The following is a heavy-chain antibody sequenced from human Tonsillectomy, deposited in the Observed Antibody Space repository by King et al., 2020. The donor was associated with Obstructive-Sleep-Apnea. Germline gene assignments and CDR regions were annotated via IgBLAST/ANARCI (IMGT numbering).Heavy chain of an antibody. CDR3: ARSSVNYDILDGYSYNWFDP. D-gene: IGHD3-9*01. V-gene: IGHV1-46*01. CDR2: INPSGGAT. J-gene: IGHJ5*02. CDR1: GYTFINYY. Sequence: VQLVESGAEVKKPGASVKVSCKASGYTFINYYMHWVRQAPGQGLEWIGIINPSGGATRYAQRFKDRVTVTSDTSTTTVYMELSSLRSEDTALYYCARSSVNYDILDGYSYNWFDPWGQGTLVTVSS.